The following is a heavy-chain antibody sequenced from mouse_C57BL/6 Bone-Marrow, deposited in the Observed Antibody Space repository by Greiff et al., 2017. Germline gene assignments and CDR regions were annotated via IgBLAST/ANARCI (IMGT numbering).Heavy chain of an antibody. J-gene: IGHJ4*01. CDR1: GYTFTSYW. CDR3: ARKPLVGDY. D-gene: IGHD2-10*02. Sequence: QVQLQQPGAELVKPGASVKMSCKASGYTFTSYWITWVKQRPGQGLEWIGDIYPGSGSTNYNEKFKSKATLTADKSSSTAYMALRSLTSEDSAVYFCARKPLVGDYWGQGTSVTVSS. V-gene: IGHV1-55*01. CDR2: IYPGSGST.